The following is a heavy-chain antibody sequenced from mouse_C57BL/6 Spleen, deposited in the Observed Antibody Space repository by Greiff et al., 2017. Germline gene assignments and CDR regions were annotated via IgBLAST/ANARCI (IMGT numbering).Heavy chain of an antibody. CDR2: IYPRSGNT. Sequence: QVQLKESGAELARPGASVKLSCKASGYTFTSYGISWVKQRTGQGLEWIGEIYPRSGNTYYTGKFKGKATLTADKSSSTAYMELRSLTSEDSAVYFCAGKTTVYAMDYWGQGTSVTVSS. D-gene: IGHD1-1*01. CDR3: AGKTTVYAMDY. J-gene: IGHJ4*01. V-gene: IGHV1-81*01. CDR1: GYTFTSYG.